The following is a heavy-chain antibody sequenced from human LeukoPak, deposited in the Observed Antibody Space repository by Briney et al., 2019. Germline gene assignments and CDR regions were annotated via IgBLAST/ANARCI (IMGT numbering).Heavy chain of an antibody. V-gene: IGHV1-2*02. CDR2: INPNSGGT. J-gene: IGHJ5*02. CDR3: ARSRIQLWSWDP. Sequence: ASVKVSCKASGDTFTGYYMHWVRQAPGQGLEWMGWINPNSGGTNYAQKFQGRVTMTRDTSISTAYMELSRLRSDDTAVYYCARSRIQLWSWDPWGQGTLVTVSS. CDR1: GDTFTGYY. D-gene: IGHD5-18*01.